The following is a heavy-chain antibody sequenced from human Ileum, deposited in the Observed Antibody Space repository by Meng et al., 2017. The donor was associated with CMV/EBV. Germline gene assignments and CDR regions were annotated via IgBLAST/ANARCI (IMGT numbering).Heavy chain of an antibody. D-gene: IGHD1-7*01. CDR3: ARAHVIPNGNYMFDY. Sequence: QVHLQESGPGLVKPSETLSLTCSVSNGSFNIYYWSWLRQSPGKGLEFIAYISSSGDTNYNPPLRSRVAISIDTTKEHFSLRLTSVTAAVTAVYYCARAHVIPNGNYMFDYWGQGALVTVSS. CDR2: ISSSGDT. V-gene: IGHV4-4*08. CDR1: NGSFNIYY. J-gene: IGHJ4*02.